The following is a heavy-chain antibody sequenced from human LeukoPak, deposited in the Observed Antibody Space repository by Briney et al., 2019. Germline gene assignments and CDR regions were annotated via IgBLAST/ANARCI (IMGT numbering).Heavy chain of an antibody. D-gene: IGHD3-10*01. Sequence: PSQTLSLTCTVSGGSISSGGHYWSWIRQPAGKGLEYLGRISSTGSTNYNPSLRSRVTISADTSKNHFSLKLSSVTAADTAVYYCARRGSGKYFDYWGQRTLVTVSS. CDR1: GGSISSGGHY. V-gene: IGHV4-61*02. CDR3: ARRGSGKYFDY. CDR2: ISSTGST. J-gene: IGHJ4*02.